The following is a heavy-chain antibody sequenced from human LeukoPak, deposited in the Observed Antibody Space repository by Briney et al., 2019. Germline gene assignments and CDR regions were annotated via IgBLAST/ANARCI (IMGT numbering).Heavy chain of an antibody. J-gene: IGHJ3*02. Sequence: SETLSLTCTVSGGSISGYYWSWIRQPPGKGLEWIGEINHSGSTNYNPSLKSRVTISVDTSKNQFSLKLSSVTAADTAVYYCARGRRRAFDIWGQGTMVTVSS. D-gene: IGHD5-24*01. V-gene: IGHV4-34*01. CDR1: GGSISGYY. CDR2: INHSGST. CDR3: ARGRRRAFDI.